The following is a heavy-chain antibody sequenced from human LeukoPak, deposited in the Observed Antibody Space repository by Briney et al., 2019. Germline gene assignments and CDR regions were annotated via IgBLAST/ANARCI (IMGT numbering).Heavy chain of an antibody. J-gene: IGHJ6*03. V-gene: IGHV1-18*01. D-gene: IGHD4-11*01. CDR1: GYTFTSYG. CDR2: ISAYNGDT. CDR3: ARDTPQGTVTTPIMDV. Sequence: ASVKVSCKASGYTFTSYGISWVRQAPGQGLEWMGWISAYNGDTNYAQKLQGRVTMTTDTSTSTDYMELRSLRSDDTAVYYCARDTPQGTVTTPIMDVWGKGTTVTVSS.